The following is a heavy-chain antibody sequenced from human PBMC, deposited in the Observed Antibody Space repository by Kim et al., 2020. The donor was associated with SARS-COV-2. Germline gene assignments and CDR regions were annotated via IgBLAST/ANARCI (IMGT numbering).Heavy chain of an antibody. CDR1: GFSFSSYD. D-gene: IGHD3-10*01. CDR3: AGDYYGSGSLDY. V-gene: IGHV3-21*01. Sequence: GGSLRLSCEASGFSFSSYDMNWVRQAPGKGLEWVSSITTSSSYKYYADSVKGRFTISRDNAQNSLYLQMNSLRVDDTAVYYCAGDYYGSGSLDYWGQGTLVTVSS. CDR2: ITTSSSYK. J-gene: IGHJ4*02.